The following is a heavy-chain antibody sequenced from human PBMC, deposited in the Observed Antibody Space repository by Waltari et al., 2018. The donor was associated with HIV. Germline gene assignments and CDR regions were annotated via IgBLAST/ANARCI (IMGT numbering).Heavy chain of an antibody. D-gene: IGHD6-13*01. Sequence: QVQLVQSGAEVKKPAASVKVACKAAGYTFTSYAISWVRQAPGQGLEWMGWISAYNGNTNYAQKLQGRVTMTTDTSTSTAYMELRSLRSDDTAVYYCARVLRRHSSLLGAFDIWGQGTMVTVSS. CDR1: GYTFTSYA. CDR2: ISAYNGNT. CDR3: ARVLRRHSSLLGAFDI. V-gene: IGHV1-18*01. J-gene: IGHJ3*02.